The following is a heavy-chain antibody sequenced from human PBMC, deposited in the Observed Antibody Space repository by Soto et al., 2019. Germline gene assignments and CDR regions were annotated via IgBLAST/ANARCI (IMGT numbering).Heavy chain of an antibody. CDR3: LADCSSTSCYSSPHWFDP. CDR2: ISSSSSYT. J-gene: IGHJ5*02. V-gene: IGHV3-11*06. D-gene: IGHD2-2*01. CDR1: GFTFSDYY. Sequence: GGSLRLSCAASGFTFSDYYMSWIRQAPGKGLEWVSYISSSSSYTNYADSVKGRFTISRDNAKNSLYLQMNSLRAEDTAVYYCLADCSSTSCYSSPHWFDPWGQGTLVTVSS.